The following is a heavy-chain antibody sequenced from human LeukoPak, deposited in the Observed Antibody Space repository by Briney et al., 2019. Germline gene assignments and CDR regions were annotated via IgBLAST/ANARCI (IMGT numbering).Heavy chain of an antibody. CDR3: ARPSTGRAFDI. CDR1: GFTFSSYS. Sequence: PGGSLRLSCAASGFTFSSYSMNWVRQAPGKGLEWVSYISSSSSTIYYADSVKGRFTISRDNAKNSLYLQMNSLRAEDTAVYYCARPSTGRAFDIWGQGTMVTVSS. J-gene: IGHJ3*02. D-gene: IGHD3-10*01. CDR2: ISSSSSTI. V-gene: IGHV3-48*01.